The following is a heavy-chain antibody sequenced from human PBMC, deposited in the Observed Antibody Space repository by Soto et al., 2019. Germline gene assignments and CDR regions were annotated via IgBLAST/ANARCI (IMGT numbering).Heavy chain of an antibody. J-gene: IGHJ6*03. Sequence: EMQLVESGGGLVQPGGSLRLSCAASGFTFSSNSMNWVRQAPGKGLEWVSYISSSSSTIYYADSVKGRFTISRDNAKNSLYLQMNSLRAEDTAVYYCARDRGYHFWTPQYYYMDVWGKRTTVTVSS. CDR3: ARDRGYHFWTPQYYYMDV. CDR2: ISSSSSTI. V-gene: IGHV3-48*01. CDR1: GFTFSSNS. D-gene: IGHD3-3*01.